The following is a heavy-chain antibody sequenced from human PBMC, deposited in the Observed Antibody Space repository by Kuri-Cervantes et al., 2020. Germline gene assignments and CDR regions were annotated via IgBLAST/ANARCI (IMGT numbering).Heavy chain of an antibody. Sequence: SETLSLTCTVSGGSISSSSYYWGWIRQPPGKGLEWIGSIYYSGSTYYNPSLKSRVTISVDTSKNQFSLKLSSVTAADTAVYYCAREFRNYYDTPYYYYGMDVWGQGTTVTVSS. CDR1: GGSISSSSYY. CDR2: IYYSGST. CDR3: AREFRNYYDTPYYYYGMDV. D-gene: IGHD3-22*01. V-gene: IGHV4-39*02. J-gene: IGHJ6*02.